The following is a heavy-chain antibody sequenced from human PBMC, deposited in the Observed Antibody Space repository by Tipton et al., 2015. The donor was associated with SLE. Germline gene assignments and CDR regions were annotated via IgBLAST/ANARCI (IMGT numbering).Heavy chain of an antibody. CDR3: GRSSGYPDF. J-gene: IGHJ4*02. CDR1: GFTFSSYG. Sequence: SLRLSCAASGFTFSSYGMHWVRQAPGKGLVWVSHINSDGSTTNYADSVKGRFTISRDNAKNTVYLQMNSLRAEDTAVYYCGRSSGYPDFWGQGTLVTVSS. CDR2: INSDGSTT. V-gene: IGHV3-74*01. D-gene: IGHD3-3*01.